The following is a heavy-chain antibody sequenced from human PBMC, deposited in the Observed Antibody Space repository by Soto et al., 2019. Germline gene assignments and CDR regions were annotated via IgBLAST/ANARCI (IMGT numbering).Heavy chain of an antibody. CDR3: ARARKPDIVVVPANPGGFDP. Sequence: SETLSLTCTVSGGSISSGGYYWNWIRQHPGKGQEWIGYIYYIGSTYYNTSLKSRVTISLDTSKNQLSLKLSSVTAANTAVFYCARARKPDIVVVPANPGGFDPWGQGTLVTVSS. CDR1: GGSISSGGYY. CDR2: IYYIGST. D-gene: IGHD2-2*01. J-gene: IGHJ5*02. V-gene: IGHV4-31*03.